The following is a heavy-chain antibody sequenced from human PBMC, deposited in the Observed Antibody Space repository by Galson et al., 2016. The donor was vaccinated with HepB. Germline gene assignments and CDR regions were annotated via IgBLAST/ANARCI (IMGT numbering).Heavy chain of an antibody. Sequence: SLRLSCAVSGFSVSSSYMSWVRQAPGKGLEWVSVIYPGGTTYLADSVKGRFTISRDNSNNMVHLQMNSLRVEDTAVYFCARDERQLGPWYYSMDVWGQGTTVTVSS. V-gene: IGHV3-66*01. CDR1: GFSVSSSY. CDR2: IYPGGTT. J-gene: IGHJ6*02. CDR3: ARDERQLGPWYYSMDV. D-gene: IGHD1-1*01.